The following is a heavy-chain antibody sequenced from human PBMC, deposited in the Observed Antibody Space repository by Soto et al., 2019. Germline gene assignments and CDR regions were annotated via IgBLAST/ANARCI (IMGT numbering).Heavy chain of an antibody. CDR2: IYYSGST. Sequence: LSATLSLTCTVPGGSIRSYYWSWIRQPPWKGLEWIGYIYYSGSTNYNPSLKSRVTISVDTSKNQFSLKLSSVTAADTAVYYCARVVGGGSYYFDYWGQGTLVTIS. V-gene: IGHV4-59*01. J-gene: IGHJ4*02. CDR3: ARVVGGGSYYFDY. D-gene: IGHD1-26*01. CDR1: GGSIRSYY.